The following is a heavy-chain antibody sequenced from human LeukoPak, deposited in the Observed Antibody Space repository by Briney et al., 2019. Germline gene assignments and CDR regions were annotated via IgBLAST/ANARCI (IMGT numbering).Heavy chain of an antibody. J-gene: IGHJ4*02. CDR3: ARDRSSGWSEIIDY. V-gene: IGHV1-18*01. Sequence: GASVKVSCKAPGYTFTSYGISWVRQAPGQGLEWMGWISAYNGNTNYAQKLQGRVTMTTDTSTSTAYMELRSLRSDDTAVYYCARDRSSGWSEIIDYWGQGTLVTVSS. D-gene: IGHD6-19*01. CDR1: GYTFTSYG. CDR2: ISAYNGNT.